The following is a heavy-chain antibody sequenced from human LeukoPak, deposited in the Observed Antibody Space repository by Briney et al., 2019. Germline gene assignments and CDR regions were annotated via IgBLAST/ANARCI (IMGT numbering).Heavy chain of an antibody. J-gene: IGHJ4*02. D-gene: IGHD3-10*01. V-gene: IGHV4-59*12. CDR2: IYYSGST. Sequence: SETLSLTCTVSGGSISSYYWSWIRQPPGKGLEWIGYIYYSGSTNYNPSLKSRVTISVDTSKNQFSLKLSSVTAADTAVYYCARSSMVQGVIITAPLYYFDYWGQGTLVTVSS. CDR3: ARSSMVQGVIITAPLYYFDY. CDR1: GGSISSYY.